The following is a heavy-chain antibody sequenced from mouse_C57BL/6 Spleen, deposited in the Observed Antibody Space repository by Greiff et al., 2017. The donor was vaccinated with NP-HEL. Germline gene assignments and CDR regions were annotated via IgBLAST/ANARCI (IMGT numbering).Heavy chain of an antibody. J-gene: IGHJ3*01. CDR1: GYTFTSYT. D-gene: IGHD1-1*01. CDR2: INPSSGYT. Sequence: VQLQQSGAELARPGASVKMSCKASGYTFTSYTMHWVKQRPGQGLEWIGYINPSSGYTKYNQKFKDKATLTADKSSSTAYMQLSSLTSEDSAVYYCAGDYYGSSPFAYWGEGTLVTVSA. V-gene: IGHV1-4*01. CDR3: AGDYYGSSPFAY.